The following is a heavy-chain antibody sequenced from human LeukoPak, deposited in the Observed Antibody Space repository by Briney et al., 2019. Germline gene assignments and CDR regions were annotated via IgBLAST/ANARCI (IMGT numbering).Heavy chain of an antibody. V-gene: IGHV1-8*03. CDR3: ARGKRYSGSLASN. J-gene: IGHJ4*02. CDR2: MNPNSGNT. CDR1: GYTFTSYD. Sequence: ASVKVSCKASGYTFTSYDINWVRQATGQGLEWMGWMNPNSGNTGYAQKFQGRVTITRNTSISTAYMELSSLRSEDTAVYYCARGKRYSGSLASNWGQGTLVTVSS. D-gene: IGHD1-26*01.